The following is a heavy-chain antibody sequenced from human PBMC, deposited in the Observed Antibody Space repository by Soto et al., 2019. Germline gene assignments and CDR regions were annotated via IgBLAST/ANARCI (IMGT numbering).Heavy chain of an antibody. V-gene: IGHV1-2*04. CDR1: GYTFTGYY. CDR3: ARASTIFGVVITPPDY. D-gene: IGHD3-3*01. J-gene: IGHJ4*02. Sequence: ASVKVSCKASGYTFTGYYMYWVRQAPGQGLEWMGWINPNSGGTNYAQKFQGWVTMTRDTSISTAYMELSRLRSDDTAVYYCARASTIFGVVITPPDYWGQGTLVTVSS. CDR2: INPNSGGT.